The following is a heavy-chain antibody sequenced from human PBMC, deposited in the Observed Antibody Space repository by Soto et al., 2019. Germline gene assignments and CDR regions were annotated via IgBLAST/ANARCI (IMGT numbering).Heavy chain of an antibody. CDR1: GFTVSSNY. D-gene: IGHD2-8*01. CDR2: IYSGGST. CDR3: ARKYCTIGVCPPYYYYYRAV. Sequence: GGSLRLSCAASGFTVSSNYMSWVRQAPGKGLEWVSVIYSGGSTYYADSVKGRFTISRDNSKNTLYLQMNSLRAEDTAVYYCARKYCTIGVCPPYYYYYRAVWGKGTTVTVSS. V-gene: IGHV3-66*01. J-gene: IGHJ6*03.